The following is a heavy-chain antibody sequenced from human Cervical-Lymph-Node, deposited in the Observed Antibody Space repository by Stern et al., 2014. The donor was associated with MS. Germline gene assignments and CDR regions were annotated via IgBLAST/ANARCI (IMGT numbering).Heavy chain of an antibody. CDR2: INPIFCTA. Sequence: QVQLVQSGAAVKKPGSSGKVSCKASGGTFSSYAISWVRQAPGQGLEWLGGINPIFCTANYAQKFQGRVTIAADESTSTAYRELSSLRSEDTAVYYCARSGYSSGWTDYWGQGTLVTVSS. CDR3: ARSGYSSGWTDY. V-gene: IGHV1-69*01. CDR1: GGTFSSYA. J-gene: IGHJ4*02. D-gene: IGHD6-19*01.